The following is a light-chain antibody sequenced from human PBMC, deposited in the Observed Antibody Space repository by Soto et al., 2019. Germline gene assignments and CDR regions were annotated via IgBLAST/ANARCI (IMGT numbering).Light chain of an antibody. CDR1: QSVSSN. CDR2: GAS. Sequence: EIVMTQSPATLSVSPGERATLSCRASQSVSSNLAWYQQKPGKAPMLLIYGASTRATGIPARFSGSGSGTVFTLTISSLQAEDFTVYYCQQYNNWPYTFGPGTKVDIK. CDR3: QQYNNWPYT. V-gene: IGKV3-15*01. J-gene: IGKJ3*01.